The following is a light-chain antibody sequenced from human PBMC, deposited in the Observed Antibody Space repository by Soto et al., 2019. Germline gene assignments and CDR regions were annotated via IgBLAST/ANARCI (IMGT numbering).Light chain of an antibody. Sequence: EIVLTQSPGTLSLSPGERATLSCRASQSVSSSYLAWYQQKPGQAPRLLIYGASSRPTGIPDRFSGSGSGTDFTLTISRLDPEDFAVYYCQQYHSSLRTFGQGTKVEIK. CDR1: QSVSSSY. J-gene: IGKJ1*01. CDR2: GAS. V-gene: IGKV3-20*01. CDR3: QQYHSSLRT.